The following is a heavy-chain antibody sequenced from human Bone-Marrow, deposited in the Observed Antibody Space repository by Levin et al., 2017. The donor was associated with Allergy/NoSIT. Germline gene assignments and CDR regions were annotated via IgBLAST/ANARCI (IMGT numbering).Heavy chain of an antibody. CDR1: GFTFNSHG. CDR2: LSYDGSNE. D-gene: IGHD3-10*01. V-gene: IGHV3-30*19. Sequence: GESLKISCAASGFTFNSHGMYWVRQAPAKGLEWVAALSYDGSNENYADSVKGRFTISRDNSKDTLYLQMNSLRAEDSAIYYCARDEYLVRGTGVNSARLGIYAMDVWGQGTTVTVSS. J-gene: IGHJ6*02. CDR3: ARDEYLVRGTGVNSARLGIYAMDV.